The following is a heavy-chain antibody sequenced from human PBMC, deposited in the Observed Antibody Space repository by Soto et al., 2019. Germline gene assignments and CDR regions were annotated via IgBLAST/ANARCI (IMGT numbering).Heavy chain of an antibody. J-gene: IGHJ5*02. Sequence: QIPLVQSGAEVKKPGASVRVSCMTSGYIFTTSAMHWVRLAPGQRLEWLGWINTGNGNTQYSQNFQGRVTITRVTSAKTAYMELSSLRSEDTAVYYCARDRATGFGSVVRRNWLDPWGQGTLVTVSS. V-gene: IGHV1-3*04. CDR2: INTGNGNT. D-gene: IGHD2-15*01. CDR1: GYIFTTSA. CDR3: ARDRATGFGSVVRRNWLDP.